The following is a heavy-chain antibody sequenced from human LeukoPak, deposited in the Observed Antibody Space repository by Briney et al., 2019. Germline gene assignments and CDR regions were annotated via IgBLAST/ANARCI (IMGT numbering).Heavy chain of an antibody. Sequence: AGGSLRLSCAASGFTFSDYYMSWIRQAPGKGLEWVSYISSSGSTIYYADSVKGRFTISRDNAKNSLYLQMNSLRAEDTAVYYCARDRSYYDILTGYYKRVDYWGQGTLVTVSS. CDR1: GFTFSDYY. D-gene: IGHD3-9*01. V-gene: IGHV3-11*01. CDR2: ISSSGSTI. CDR3: ARDRSYYDILTGYYKRVDY. J-gene: IGHJ4*02.